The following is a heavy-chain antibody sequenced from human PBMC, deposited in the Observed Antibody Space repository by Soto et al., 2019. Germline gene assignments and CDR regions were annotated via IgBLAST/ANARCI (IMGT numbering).Heavy chain of an antibody. CDR1: GFTFSSYG. Sequence: QVQLVESGGGVAQPGRSLRLSCAASGFTFSSYGMHWVRQAPGKGLEWVAVIWYDGSNKYYADSVKGRFTISRDNSKNTLYLQMNSLRAEDTSVYYCARYREDIVVVVAATYYYYYMYVWGKGTTVTVSS. D-gene: IGHD2-15*01. CDR3: ARYREDIVVVVAATYYYYYMYV. CDR2: IWYDGSNK. V-gene: IGHV3-33*01. J-gene: IGHJ6*03.